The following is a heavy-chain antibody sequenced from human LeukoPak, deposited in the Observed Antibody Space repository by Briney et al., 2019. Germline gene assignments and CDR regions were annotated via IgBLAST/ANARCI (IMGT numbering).Heavy chain of an antibody. CDR1: GYSFTTHW. CDR2: IYPGDSDT. Sequence: GESLKISCKGSGYSFTTHWIAWVRQMPGKGLEWMGIIYPGDSDTRYNPSFQGQVTISADKSISTAFLQWSSLKASDTAMYYCARQQVAYYYYYGMDVWGKGTTVTVSS. V-gene: IGHV5-51*01. CDR3: ARQQVAYYYYYGMDV. J-gene: IGHJ6*04. D-gene: IGHD2-15*01.